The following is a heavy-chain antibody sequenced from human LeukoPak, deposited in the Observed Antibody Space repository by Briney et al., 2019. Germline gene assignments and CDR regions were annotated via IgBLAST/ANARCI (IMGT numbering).Heavy chain of an antibody. CDR1: GFTFSDHY. CDR2: ISTSGREI. Sequence: PGGSLRLSCAASGFTFSDHYLSWIRQAPGGLEWVSYISTSGREIYYADSVKGRFTISRDNAKNSLYLQMNSLRVEDTAVYYCARGHYGMDVWGQGTTVTVPS. V-gene: IGHV3-11*01. J-gene: IGHJ6*02. CDR3: ARGHYGMDV.